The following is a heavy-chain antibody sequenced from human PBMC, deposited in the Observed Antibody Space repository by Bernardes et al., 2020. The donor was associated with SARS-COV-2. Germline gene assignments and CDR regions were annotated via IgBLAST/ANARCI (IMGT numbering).Heavy chain of an antibody. Sequence: GGSLRLSCAASGFTFSSYAMSWVRQAPGKGLEWVALTSNGGLHIDYSDTVKGRFAVSRDTSKKIAFLQMNFVNPEDTAVYYCATHDRTGYYYDAWGQGTRVTVSS. CDR3: ATHDRTGYYYDA. CDR2: TSNGGLHI. V-gene: IGHV3-30*03. D-gene: IGHD5-12*01. CDR1: GFTFSSYA. J-gene: IGHJ5*02.